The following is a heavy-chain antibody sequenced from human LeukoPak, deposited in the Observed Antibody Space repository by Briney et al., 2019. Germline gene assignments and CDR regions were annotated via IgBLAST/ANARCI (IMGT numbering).Heavy chain of an antibody. J-gene: IGHJ5*02. CDR2: IYHSGST. Sequence: PSETLSLTCTVSGGSISSGGYYWSWIRQPPGKGLEWIGYIYHSGSTYYNPSLKSRVTISVDRSKNQFSLKLSSVTAADTAVYYCARDWVTTVTTARYNWFDPWGQGTLVTVSS. V-gene: IGHV4-30-2*01. CDR3: ARDWVTTVTTARYNWFDP. D-gene: IGHD4-11*01. CDR1: GGSISSGGYY.